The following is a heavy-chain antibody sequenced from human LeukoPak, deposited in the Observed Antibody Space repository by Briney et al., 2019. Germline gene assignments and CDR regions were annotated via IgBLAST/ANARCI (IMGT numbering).Heavy chain of an antibody. CDR3: AKVGRYYDYVLPHDAFDI. V-gene: IGHV3-30*02. CDR1: GFTFSSYG. Sequence: GGSLRLSCAASGFTFSSYGMHWVRQAPGKGLKWVAFIRYDGSNKYYADSVKGRFTISRDNSKNTLYLQMNSLRAEDTAVYYCAKVGRYYDYVLPHDAFDIWGQGTMVTVSS. CDR2: IRYDGSNK. J-gene: IGHJ3*02. D-gene: IGHD3-16*01.